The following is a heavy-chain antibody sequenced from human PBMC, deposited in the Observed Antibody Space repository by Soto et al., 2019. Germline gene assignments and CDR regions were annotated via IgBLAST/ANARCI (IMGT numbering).Heavy chain of an antibody. CDR1: GYNFSASA. Sequence: QVQLVQSGAEVKKPGASMKVSGKTSGYNFSASALHWVRQAPGQTLEWMGWITTGDGNTRYAEQFQGRVAFTRETSASTGYMELSSLTSEDTAVYYCARQDALGLWDYWGQGTLVTVSS. J-gene: IGHJ4*02. CDR2: ITTGDGNT. CDR3: ARQDALGLWDY. D-gene: IGHD3-16*01. V-gene: IGHV1-3*04.